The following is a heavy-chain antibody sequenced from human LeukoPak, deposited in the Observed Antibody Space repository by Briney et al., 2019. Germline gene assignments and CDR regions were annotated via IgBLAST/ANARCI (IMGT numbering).Heavy chain of an antibody. J-gene: IGHJ4*02. CDR2: INHSGST. Sequence: SETLSLTCAVYGGSFSGYYWSWIRQPPGKGLEWIGEINHSGSTNYNPSLKSRVTISVDTSKNQFSLKVISVTAADTAVYYCARVDYGDYSKDFDYWGQGTLVTVSS. CDR1: GGSFSGYY. V-gene: IGHV4-34*01. CDR3: ARVDYGDYSKDFDY. D-gene: IGHD4-17*01.